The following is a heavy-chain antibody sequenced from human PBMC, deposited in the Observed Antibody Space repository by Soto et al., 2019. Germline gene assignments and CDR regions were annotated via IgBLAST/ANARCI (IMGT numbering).Heavy chain of an antibody. J-gene: IGHJ5*02. CDR3: AGQYAFSTGFQFAP. Sequence: EVQLVESGGGLVKPGGSLRLSCAASGFTFSNYNMNWVHQAPGKGLEWVSSISSSSSYIYYADSVKGRFTISRDNAKHSLYLQMNRLRADDTAIYFGAGQYAFSTGFQFAPWGQGNRVTVSS. CDR2: ISSSSSYI. CDR1: GFTFSNYN. V-gene: IGHV3-21*01. D-gene: IGHD3-3*01.